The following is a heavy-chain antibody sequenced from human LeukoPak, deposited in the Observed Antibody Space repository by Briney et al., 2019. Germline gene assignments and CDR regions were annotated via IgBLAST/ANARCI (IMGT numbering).Heavy chain of an antibody. D-gene: IGHD2-15*01. CDR2: ITDYNRNT. CDR3: ARDTRYSSAWYDS. CDR1: GYTFTSYG. J-gene: IGHJ5*02. Sequence: GASVKVSCKASGYTFTSYGISWVRQAPGQGLEWMGWITDYNRNTYYAQKFQGRVTMTIDTSTSTAYMELRSLRSDDTAVYYCARDTRYSSAWYDSWGQGTLVTVSS. V-gene: IGHV1-18*01.